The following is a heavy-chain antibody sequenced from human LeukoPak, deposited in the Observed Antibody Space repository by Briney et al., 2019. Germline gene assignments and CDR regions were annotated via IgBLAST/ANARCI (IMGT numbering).Heavy chain of an antibody. CDR3: ARDSSGYRRGSFDY. V-gene: IGHV4-59*01. CDR1: GGSFSSYY. D-gene: IGHD3-22*01. Sequence: SETLSLTCTVSGGSFSSYYWSWIRQPPGKGLEWIGYIYYSGSTNYNPSLESRVAISVDTSNNQFSLKLSSVAAADTAVYYCARDSSGYRRGSFDYWGQGTLVTVSS. CDR2: IYYSGST. J-gene: IGHJ4*02.